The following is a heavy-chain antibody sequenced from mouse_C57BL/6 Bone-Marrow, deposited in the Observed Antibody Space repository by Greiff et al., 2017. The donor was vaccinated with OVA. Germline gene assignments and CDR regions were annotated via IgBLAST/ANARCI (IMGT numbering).Heavy chain of an antibody. CDR3: AREEGWLPPWFAY. Sequence: VQLQQPGAELVMPGASVKLSCKASGYTFTSYWMHWVKQRPGQGLEWIGEIDPSDSYTNYNQKFKGKSTLTVDKSYSTAYMQISSLTSVDSSVYYCAREEGWLPPWFAYWGQGTLVTVSA. V-gene: IGHV1-69*01. CDR2: IDPSDSYT. CDR1: GYTFTSYW. J-gene: IGHJ3*01. D-gene: IGHD2-3*01.